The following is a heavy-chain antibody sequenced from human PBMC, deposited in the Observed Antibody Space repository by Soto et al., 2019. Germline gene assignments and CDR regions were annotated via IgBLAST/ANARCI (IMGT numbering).Heavy chain of an antibody. CDR2: MNPNSGNT. J-gene: IGHJ6*02. Sequence: QVQLVQSGAEVKKPGASVKVSCKASGYTFTSYDINWVRQATGQGLEWMGWMNPNSGNTGYAQKFQGRVTLTRNTSISTAYMELSSLRSEDTAVYYCARGHVAVAGAYYSYGMDVWGQGTTVTVSS. CDR1: GYTFTSYD. V-gene: IGHV1-8*01. D-gene: IGHD6-19*01. CDR3: ARGHVAVAGAYYSYGMDV.